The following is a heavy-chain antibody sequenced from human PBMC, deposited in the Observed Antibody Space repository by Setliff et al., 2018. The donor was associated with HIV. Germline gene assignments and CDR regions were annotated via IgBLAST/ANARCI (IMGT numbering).Heavy chain of an antibody. CDR1: GYTFTTSA. Sequence: ASVKVSCKASGYTFTTSAIGWVRQAPGQELQWMGWSHTYNGNVNYAQKFQGRVTMTRDTSISTAYMELSRLRSDDTAVYYCVRDVGVRGVIIEYNWFDPWGQGTLVTVSS. V-gene: IGHV1-18*01. CDR2: SHTYNGNV. J-gene: IGHJ5*02. CDR3: VRDVGVRGVIIEYNWFDP. D-gene: IGHD3-10*01.